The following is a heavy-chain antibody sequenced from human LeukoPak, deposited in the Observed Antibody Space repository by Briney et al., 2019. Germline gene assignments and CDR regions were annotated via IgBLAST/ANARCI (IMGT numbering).Heavy chain of an antibody. CDR1: GFTFSSYS. J-gene: IGHJ5*02. CDR3: ASIVGATRWFDP. Sequence: GGSLRLSCAASGFTFSSYSMNWVRQAPGKGLEWVSSISSSSSYIYYADSVKGRFTISRDNAKNSLYLQMNSLRAEDTAVYYCASIVGATRWFDPWGQGTLVIVSS. D-gene: IGHD1-26*01. V-gene: IGHV3-21*01. CDR2: ISSSSSYI.